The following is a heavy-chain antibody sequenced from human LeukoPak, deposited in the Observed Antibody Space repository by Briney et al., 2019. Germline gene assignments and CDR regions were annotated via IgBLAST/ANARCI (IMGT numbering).Heavy chain of an antibody. CDR1: GCSISSSTYY. CDR3: ASYISTPSRRNLDC. Sequence: PSETLSLTCTVSGCSISSSTYYWGWIRQPPGMELEWIGSIYYSGNTYYNPSLKSRVTISVDTSKNQFSLKLSSVTDADTAVYYCASYISTPSRRNLDCWGQGTLVTVSS. CDR2: IYYSGNT. J-gene: IGHJ4*02. V-gene: IGHV4-39*01. D-gene: IGHD2-2*01.